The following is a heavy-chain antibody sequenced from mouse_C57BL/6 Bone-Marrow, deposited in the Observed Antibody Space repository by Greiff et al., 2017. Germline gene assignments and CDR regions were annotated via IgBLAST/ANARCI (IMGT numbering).Heavy chain of an antibody. CDR3: ARDYDYDGGDYFDY. J-gene: IGHJ2*01. CDR1: GYTFTSYW. Sequence: QVQLKQPGAELVMPGASVKLSCKASGYTFTSYWMHWVKQRPGQGLEWIGEIDPSDSYTNYNQKFKGKSTLTVDKSSSTAYMQLNSLTSEDSAVYYCARDYDYDGGDYFDYWGQGTTLTVSS. V-gene: IGHV1-69*01. D-gene: IGHD2-4*01. CDR2: IDPSDSYT.